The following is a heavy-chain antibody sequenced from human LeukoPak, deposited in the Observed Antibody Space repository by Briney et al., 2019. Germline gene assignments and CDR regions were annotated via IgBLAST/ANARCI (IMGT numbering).Heavy chain of an antibody. D-gene: IGHD2-21*02. CDR2: IYSGGNT. J-gene: IGHJ4*02. CDR1: GFSVSNTY. V-gene: IGHV3-53*03. Sequence: PGGSLRLSCAASGFSVSNTYMSWVRPPPGKGLEWVSIIYSGGNTYYADSVKGRFTISRENSKNTLYLQMNRLRPEDTAVYYCARGTVTAPDYWGQGTLVTVSS. CDR3: ARGTVTAPDY.